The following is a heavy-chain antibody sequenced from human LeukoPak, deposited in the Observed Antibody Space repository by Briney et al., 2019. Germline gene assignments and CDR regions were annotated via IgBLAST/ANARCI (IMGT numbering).Heavy chain of an antibody. Sequence: GGSLRLSCAASEFSVGSNYMTWVRQAPGKGLEWVSLIYSGGSTYYADSVKGRFTISRDNSKNTLYLQMNSLRAEDTAVYYCARDRERVAAAGTLFTDWGQGILVTVSS. CDR3: ARDRERVAAAGTLFTD. D-gene: IGHD6-13*01. CDR1: EFSVGSNY. CDR2: IYSGGST. J-gene: IGHJ4*02. V-gene: IGHV3-66*01.